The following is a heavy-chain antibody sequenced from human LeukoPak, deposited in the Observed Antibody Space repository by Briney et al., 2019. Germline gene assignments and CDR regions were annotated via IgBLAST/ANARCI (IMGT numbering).Heavy chain of an antibody. CDR1: GSRFTNYW. V-gene: IGHV5-51*01. D-gene: IGHD2-2*01. J-gene: IGHJ6*03. Sequence: GAPLKTSCKGSGSRFTNYWIGWVRQLPGKGLEWMGIIYPGDCPTRYSPSFQGQVIIPLDKSISTAYLQWSSLKSSDTAMYYCVRRPYCSSTTCFGSAYMDVWGKGTTVTVSS. CDR2: IYPGDCPT. CDR3: VRRPYCSSTTCFGSAYMDV.